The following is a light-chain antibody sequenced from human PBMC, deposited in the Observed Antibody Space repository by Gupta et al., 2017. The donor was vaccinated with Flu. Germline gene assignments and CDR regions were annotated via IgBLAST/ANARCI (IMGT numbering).Light chain of an antibody. Sequence: EIVLTQSPGTLSLSPGERATLSCRASQSLSSGYLAWYQQKPGQAPRLLIYAASSRATGVPDRFSGGGSGTDFTLTVSSLEPEDFAVYYCQHYGSSPLTFSGGTKVEIK. CDR1: QSLSSGY. J-gene: IGKJ4*01. V-gene: IGKV3-20*01. CDR3: QHYGSSPLT. CDR2: AAS.